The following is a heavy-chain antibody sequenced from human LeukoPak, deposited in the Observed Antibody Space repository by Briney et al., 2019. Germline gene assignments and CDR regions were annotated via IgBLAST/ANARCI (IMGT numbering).Heavy chain of an antibody. CDR1: GFTFSSYS. CDR3: ARPYYDFWSAYQPFDY. J-gene: IGHJ4*02. D-gene: IGHD3-3*01. V-gene: IGHV3-7*01. Sequence: PGGSLRLSCAASGFTFSSYSMNWVRQAPGKGLEWVANIKQDGSEKDYVNSVKGRFTVSRDNAKNSLYLQMNSLRAEDTAVYYCARPYYDFWSAYQPFDYWGQGTLVTVSS. CDR2: IKQDGSEK.